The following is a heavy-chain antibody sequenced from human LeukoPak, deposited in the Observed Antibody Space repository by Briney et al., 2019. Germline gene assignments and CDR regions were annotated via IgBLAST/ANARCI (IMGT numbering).Heavy chain of an antibody. CDR3: ARGGRDGYSANY. J-gene: IGHJ4*02. D-gene: IGHD5-24*01. CDR1: GGSISSSRFY. CDR2: IYYSGST. V-gene: IGHV4-39*01. Sequence: SETLSLTCTVSGGSISSSRFYWGWIRQPPGKGLEWIGSIYYSGSTYYTPSLKSRVTISVDTSKNQFSLNLISVTAADTAVYYCARGGRDGYSANYWGQGTLVTVSS.